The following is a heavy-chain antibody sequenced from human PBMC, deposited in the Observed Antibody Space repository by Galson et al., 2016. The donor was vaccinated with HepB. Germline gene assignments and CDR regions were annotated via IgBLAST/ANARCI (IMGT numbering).Heavy chain of an antibody. J-gene: IGHJ4*02. V-gene: IGHV3-23*01. CDR3: AKDGVRSGYSYFDY. D-gene: IGHD5-12*01. CDR1: GFTFGDYT. CDR2: LSVSGDTT. Sequence: SLRLSCAASGFTFGDYTMSWVRQAPGKGLEWVSGLSVSGDTTYYADSVKGRFTISRDNSKNTLHLQMNSLRADDTAVYYCAKDGVRSGYSYFDYWGPGTPVSVS.